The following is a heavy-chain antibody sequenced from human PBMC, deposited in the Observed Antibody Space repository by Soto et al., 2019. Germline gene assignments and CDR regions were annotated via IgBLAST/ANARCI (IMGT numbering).Heavy chain of an antibody. CDR1: VISISIYA. Sequence: PGGSLRLSCAASVISISIYAMHFVRQAPGKGLEWVSGISGSGSTTYYTASVKGRFTISRDNSKNTLYLQMNSLKTEDTAVFYCATTVSVYNSPEYWGQGTKVTVSS. V-gene: IGHV3-23*01. J-gene: IGHJ4*02. CDR2: ISGSGSTT. D-gene: IGHD1-1*01. CDR3: ATTVSVYNSPEY.